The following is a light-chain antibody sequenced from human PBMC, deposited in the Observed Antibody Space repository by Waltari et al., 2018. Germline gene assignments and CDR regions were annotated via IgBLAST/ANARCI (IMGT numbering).Light chain of an antibody. V-gene: IGLV2-11*01. Sequence: QSALTQPRSVSGSPGQSVTISCPGTTSDLGGYPYVSWFQQHPGKAPNLIIYDVSERPSGVPDRFSGSKSDNTASLTISGLQAEDEADYYCCSYAGSYTYVFGSGTKVTVL. J-gene: IGLJ1*01. CDR3: CSYAGSYTYV. CDR1: TSDLGGYPY. CDR2: DVS.